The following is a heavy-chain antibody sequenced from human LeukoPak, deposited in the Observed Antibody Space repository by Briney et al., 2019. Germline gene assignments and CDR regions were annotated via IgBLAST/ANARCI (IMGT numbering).Heavy chain of an antibody. D-gene: IGHD3-10*01. J-gene: IGHJ6*03. Sequence: ASVKVSCKASGGTFSSYAISWVRQAPGQGLEWMGGIIPIFGTANYAQKFQGRVTITADESTSTAYMELSSLRSEDTAVYYCARGRFATRYYYYYYMDVWGKGTTVTASS. CDR3: ARGRFATRYYYYYYMDV. V-gene: IGHV1-69*13. CDR2: IIPIFGTA. CDR1: GGTFSSYA.